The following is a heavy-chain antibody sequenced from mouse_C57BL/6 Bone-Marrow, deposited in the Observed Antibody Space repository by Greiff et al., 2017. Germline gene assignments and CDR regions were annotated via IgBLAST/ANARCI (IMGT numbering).Heavy chain of an antibody. Sequence: VKLQESGPELVKPGASVKIPCKASGYTFTTYPIEWMKQNHGKSLEWIGNFHPYNDDTKYNEKFKGKATLTVEKSSNTVYLELSRLTSDDSAVYYCARSSTFFYYFDYWGQGTTLTVSS. CDR3: ARSSTFFYYFDY. CDR1: GYTFTTYP. D-gene: IGHD5-1*01. J-gene: IGHJ2*01. CDR2: FHPYNDDT. V-gene: IGHV1-47*01.